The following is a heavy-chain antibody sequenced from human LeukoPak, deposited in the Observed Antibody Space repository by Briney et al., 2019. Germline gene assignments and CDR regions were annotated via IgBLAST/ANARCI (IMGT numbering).Heavy chain of an antibody. CDR2: INPNSGGT. V-gene: IGHV1-2*02. D-gene: IGHD3-22*01. Sequence: ASVKVSCKASGYTFTGYYMHRVRQAPGQGLEWMGWINPNSGGTNYAQKFQGRVTMTRDTSISTAYMELSRLRSDDTAVYYCARTKYYYDSSGPTFDHWGQGTLVTVSS. CDR1: GYTFTGYY. CDR3: ARTKYYYDSSGPTFDH. J-gene: IGHJ4*02.